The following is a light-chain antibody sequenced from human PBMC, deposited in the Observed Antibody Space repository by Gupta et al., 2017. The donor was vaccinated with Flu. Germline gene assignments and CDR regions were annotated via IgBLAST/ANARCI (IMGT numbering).Light chain of an antibody. V-gene: IGLV2-14*01. CDR3: SSCISSTTLV. J-gene: IGLJ2*01. CDR1: SSDIGSYNY. Sequence: ITISCTGTSSDIGSYNYVSWYHPHPDQAPNLLIYGVTNRPAGVAGRFSASKSGDTASLTISVLQAEDEADYYCSSCISSTTLVFGGGTKLTVL. CDR2: GVT.